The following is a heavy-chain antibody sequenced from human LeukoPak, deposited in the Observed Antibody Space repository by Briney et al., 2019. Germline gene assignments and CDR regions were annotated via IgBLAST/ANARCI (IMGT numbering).Heavy chain of an antibody. D-gene: IGHD6-19*01. J-gene: IGHJ4*02. V-gene: IGHV1-69*04. CDR2: IILILGIA. CDR1: GGTFSSYA. CDR3: ARAPRSSASGWYESVAFDY. Sequence: ASVKVSCKASGGTFSSYAISWVRQAPGQGLEWMGRIILILGIANYAQKFQGRVTITADKSTSTAYMELSSLRSEDTAVYYCARAPRSSASGWYESVAFDYWGQGTLVTVSS.